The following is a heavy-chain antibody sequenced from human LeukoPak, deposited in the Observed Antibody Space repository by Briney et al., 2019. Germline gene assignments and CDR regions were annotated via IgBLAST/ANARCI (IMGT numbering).Heavy chain of an antibody. CDR2: ISSSGSTI. CDR1: GFTFSSYE. V-gene: IGHV3-48*03. CDR3: ARDYGGSSPFDY. J-gene: IGHJ4*02. D-gene: IGHD4-23*01. Sequence: GGSLRRSCAASGFTFSSYEMHWVRQAPGQGLEWVSYISSSGSTIYYADSVRGRFTISRDNAKNSLYLQMNSLRAEDTAVYYCARDYGGSSPFDYWGQGTLVTVSS.